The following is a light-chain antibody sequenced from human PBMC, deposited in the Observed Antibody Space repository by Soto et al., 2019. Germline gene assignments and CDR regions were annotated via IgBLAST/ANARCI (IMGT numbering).Light chain of an antibody. CDR1: QSISSY. Sequence: DIQMTQSPSFLSASVGDRVTITCRASQSISSYLNWYQQKPGKAPKLLIYAASSSQSGVPSRFSGSGSGTDFTLTISSLQTEDFATYYCQCGYCTPRTFGQGTKVEIK. J-gene: IGKJ1*01. CDR3: QCGYCTPRT. CDR2: AAS. V-gene: IGKV1-39*02.